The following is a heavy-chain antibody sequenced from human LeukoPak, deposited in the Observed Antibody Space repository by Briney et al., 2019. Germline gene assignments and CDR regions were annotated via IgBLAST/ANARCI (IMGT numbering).Heavy chain of an antibody. Sequence: ASVKVSCKASGYTFTSYGISWVRQAPGQGLEWMGWISAYNGNTNYAQKLQGRVTMTTDTSTSTAYMELRSLRSDDTAVYYCARDWDDYYDSSVHAFDIWGQGTMVTVSS. D-gene: IGHD3-22*01. CDR1: GYTFTSYG. CDR3: ARDWDDYYDSSVHAFDI. J-gene: IGHJ3*02. CDR2: ISAYNGNT. V-gene: IGHV1-18*01.